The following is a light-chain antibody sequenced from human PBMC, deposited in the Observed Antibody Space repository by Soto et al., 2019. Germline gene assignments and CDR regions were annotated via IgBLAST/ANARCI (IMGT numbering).Light chain of an antibody. CDR3: MQPLQTPRT. Sequence: DIVMTQSPLSLPVTPGEPASISCRSSQSLLHTNGYNYLDWYLQKPGQSPQALIYLGSNRSSGVPDRFSGSGSGTDFKLKISRVEAEDVGVYYCMQPLQTPRTFGQGTKVEIK. CDR2: LGS. V-gene: IGKV2-28*01. J-gene: IGKJ1*01. CDR1: QSLLHTNGYNY.